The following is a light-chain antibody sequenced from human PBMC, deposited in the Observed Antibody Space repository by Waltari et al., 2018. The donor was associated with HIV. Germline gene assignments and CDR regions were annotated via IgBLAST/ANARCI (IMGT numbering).Light chain of an antibody. CDR1: QSFSKF. J-gene: IGKJ1*01. CDR3: QQSYSVPWT. Sequence: DIQMTQSPSSLSASVGDRVTITCRASQSFSKFLNWYQQKPGKAPNLLIYATSTLQSGVPSRFTGSGSGTEFTLTISSLQPEDSAIYFCQQSYSVPWTFGQGTKVEIK. V-gene: IGKV1-39*01. CDR2: ATS.